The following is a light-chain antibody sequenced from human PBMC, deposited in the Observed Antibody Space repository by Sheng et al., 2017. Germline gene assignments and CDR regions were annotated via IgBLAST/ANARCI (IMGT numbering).Light chain of an antibody. CDR3: QVWDSSSHHPV. CDR2: DDS. CDR1: RLGDKY. Sequence: SYELTQPPSMSVSPGQTVTISCSVDRLGDKYSCWYQQKPGQAPVLVVYDDSDRPSGIPERFSGSNSGDTATLTISRVAAGDEADYYCQVWDSSSHHPVFGGGTDLTVL. J-gene: IGLJ3*02. V-gene: IGLV3-21*02.